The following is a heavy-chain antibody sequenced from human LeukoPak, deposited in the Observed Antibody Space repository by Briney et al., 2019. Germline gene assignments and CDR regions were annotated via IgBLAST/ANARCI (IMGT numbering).Heavy chain of an antibody. D-gene: IGHD3-3*01. CDR3: ATLWSGTYYFDY. CDR1: GFTVRTNY. Sequence: SGGSLRLSCAASGFTVRTNYMGWVRQAPGNGLEWVSVIYSGGATYYADSVKGRFTISRDNSKNTLYLQMNSLRAEDTAVYYCATLWSGTYYFDYWGQGTLVTVSS. J-gene: IGHJ4*02. V-gene: IGHV3-53*01. CDR2: IYSGGAT.